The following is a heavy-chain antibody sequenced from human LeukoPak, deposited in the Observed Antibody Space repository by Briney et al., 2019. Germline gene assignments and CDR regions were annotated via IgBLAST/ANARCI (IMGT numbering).Heavy chain of an antibody. CDR3: ARTGSSSWSYYFDY. J-gene: IGHJ4*02. CDR1: GFTVSSNY. CDR2: SYSGGST. V-gene: IGHV3-53*01. Sequence: GGSLRLSCAASGFTVSSNYMSWVRQAPGKGLEWVSVSYSGGSTYYADSVKGRFTISRDNSKNTLYLQMNSLRAEDTAVYYCARTGSSSWSYYFDYWGQGTLVTVSS. D-gene: IGHD6-13*01.